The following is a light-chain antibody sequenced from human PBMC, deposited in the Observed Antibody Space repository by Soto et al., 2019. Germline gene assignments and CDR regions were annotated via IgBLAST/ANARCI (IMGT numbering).Light chain of an antibody. V-gene: IGKV1-39*01. CDR3: QQTYRLPPT. Sequence: DIQMTQSPSSLSASVGDRVTITCRASQTISSSLNWYQKRPGTPPTLQIRGASSLQRGVPSRYSGSGSGTDFTLTIDSLQPEDFATYYCQQTYRLPPTFGEGTKVDIK. CDR2: GAS. CDR1: QTISSS. J-gene: IGKJ4*01.